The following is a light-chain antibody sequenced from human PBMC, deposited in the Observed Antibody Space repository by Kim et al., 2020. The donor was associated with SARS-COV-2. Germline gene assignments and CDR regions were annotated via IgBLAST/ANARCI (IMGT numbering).Light chain of an antibody. V-gene: IGLV3-21*04. CDR1: NIASKN. CDR2: YDS. CDR3: PVWDRSSDQGV. J-gene: IGLJ3*02. Sequence: SYELTQPPSVSMAPGETARITCGGNNIASKNVHWYQQKPGQAPVLVIYYDSDRPSGIPERFSGSNSGNTATLTISRVEAGDEADYYCPVWDRSSDQGVFG.